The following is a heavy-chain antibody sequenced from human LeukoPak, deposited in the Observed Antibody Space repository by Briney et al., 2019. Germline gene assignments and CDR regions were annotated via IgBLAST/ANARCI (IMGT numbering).Heavy chain of an antibody. J-gene: IGHJ5*02. V-gene: IGHV1-2*02. CDR3: ARLSSHYGDYKVDP. Sequence: ASVKVSCKASGYTFTGYYMHWVRQAPGQGLEWIGWINPNSGGTNYAQKFQGRVTMTRDTSISTAYMELSSLRSEDTAVYYCARLSSHYGDYKVDPWGQGTLVTVSS. D-gene: IGHD4-17*01. CDR2: INPNSGGT. CDR1: GYTFTGYY.